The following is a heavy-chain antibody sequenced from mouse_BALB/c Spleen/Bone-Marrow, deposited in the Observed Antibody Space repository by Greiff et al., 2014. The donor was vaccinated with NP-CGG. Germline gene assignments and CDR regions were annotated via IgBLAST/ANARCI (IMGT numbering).Heavy chain of an antibody. Sequence: EVQLQQSGAELVKPGASVKLSCTASGFNIKDTYIHWVMQRPEQGLAWIGRIDPASSDTKFDPKFQGKATITADTSSNTAYLQVTSLTSEDTAVYYCARVNPWYFDVWGAGTTVTVSS. V-gene: IGHV14-3*02. CDR2: IDPASSDT. J-gene: IGHJ1*01. D-gene: IGHD2-2*01. CDR1: GFNIKDTY. CDR3: ARVNPWYFDV.